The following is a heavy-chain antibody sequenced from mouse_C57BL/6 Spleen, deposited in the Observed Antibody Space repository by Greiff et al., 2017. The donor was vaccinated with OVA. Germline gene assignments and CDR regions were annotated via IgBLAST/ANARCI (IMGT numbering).Heavy chain of an antibody. V-gene: IGHV1-54*01. CDR1: GYAFTNYL. CDR3: ARESGGPFAY. CDR2: INPGSGGT. Sequence: VQLQQSGAELVRPGTSVKVSCKASGYAFTNYLIEWVKQRPGQGLEWIGVINPGSGGTNYNEKFKGKATLTADKTSSTAYMQLSSLTSEDAAVYFCARESGGPFAYWGQGTLVTVSA. D-gene: IGHD1-1*02. J-gene: IGHJ3*01.